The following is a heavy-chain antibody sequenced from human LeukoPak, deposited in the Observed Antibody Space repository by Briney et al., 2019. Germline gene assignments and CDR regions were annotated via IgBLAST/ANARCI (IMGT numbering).Heavy chain of an antibody. D-gene: IGHD3-10*01. V-gene: IGHV3-9*01. J-gene: IGHJ4*02. Sequence: GGSLRLSCAASGLTFDAYAMHWVRQAPGKGLEWVSGISWNSGSIGYADSVKGRFTISRDNAQNSLYLQMNSLRAEDTALYYCTSERSSGHFDYWGQGTLVTVSS. CDR2: ISWNSGSI. CDR3: TSERSSGHFDY. CDR1: GLTFDAYA.